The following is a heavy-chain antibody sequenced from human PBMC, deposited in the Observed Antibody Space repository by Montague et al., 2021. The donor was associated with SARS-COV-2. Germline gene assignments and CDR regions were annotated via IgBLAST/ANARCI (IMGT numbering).Heavy chain of an antibody. Sequence: SETLSLTCTVSAGSISSHYWSWIRQPSGKGLEWIGYIYYSGSTYYTPSLKSRVSFSVDASKNEFSLRLTSVSAADTAVYYCARGGGDYGGNPFDYWGQGTLVTVSS. J-gene: IGHJ4*02. CDR2: IYYSGST. V-gene: IGHV4-59*11. CDR3: ARGGGDYGGNPFDY. D-gene: IGHD4-23*01. CDR1: AGSISSHY.